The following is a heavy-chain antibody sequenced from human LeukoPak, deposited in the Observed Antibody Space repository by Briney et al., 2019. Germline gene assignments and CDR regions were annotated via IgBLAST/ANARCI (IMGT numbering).Heavy chain of an antibody. D-gene: IGHD4-23*01. CDR3: AKDAYGGNSGGTFDY. V-gene: IGHV3-9*01. CDR2: ISWNSGSI. CDR1: GFTFDDYA. J-gene: IGHJ4*02. Sequence: GGSLRLSCAASGFTFDDYAMHWVRQAPGKGLEWVSGISWNSGSIGYADSVKGRFTISRDNAKNSLYLQMNSLRAEDTALYYCAKDAYGGNSGGTFDYWGQGTLVTVSS.